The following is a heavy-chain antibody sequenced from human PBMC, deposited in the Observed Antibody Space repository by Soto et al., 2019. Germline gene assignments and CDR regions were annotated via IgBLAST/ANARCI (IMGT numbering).Heavy chain of an antibody. CDR2: IKQDGSEK. D-gene: IGHD6-6*01. V-gene: IGHV3-7*05. J-gene: IGHJ4*02. CDR1: GFTFSSYW. Sequence: PGGSLRLSCAASGFTFSSYWMSWVRQAPGKGLEWVANIKQDGSEKYYVDSVKGRFTISGDNAKNSLYLQMNSLRAEDKAVYYCARRGFEYSSSSGVLSTLFDYWGQGTLVTVSS. CDR3: ARRGFEYSSSSGVLSTLFDY.